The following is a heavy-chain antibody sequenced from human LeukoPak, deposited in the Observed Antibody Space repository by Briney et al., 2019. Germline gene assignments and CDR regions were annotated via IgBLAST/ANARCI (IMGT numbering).Heavy chain of an antibody. CDR1: GGSISAYY. V-gene: IGHV4-59*01. CDR2: IYYSGST. Sequence: SETLSLTCTVSGGSISAYYWSWIRQSPGKGLEWIGYIYYSGSTKYNPSLKSRVTMSVDTSKNQFSLKLSSVTAADTAVYYCVRGQLRFLDWGQGTLVTVSS. CDR3: VRGQLRFLD. D-gene: IGHD3-3*01. J-gene: IGHJ4*02.